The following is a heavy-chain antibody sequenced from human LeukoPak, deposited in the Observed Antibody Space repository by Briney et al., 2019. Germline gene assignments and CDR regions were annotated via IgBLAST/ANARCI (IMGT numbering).Heavy chain of an antibody. Sequence: GGSLRLSCAASGFTCSSYSMNWVRQAPGKGLERVSSISSSRSYIYYADSVKGRFTISRDNAKNSLYLQMNSLRAEDTAVYYCARGVHCGCDCYLPGYYYMDVWGKGPTVTVSS. CDR3: ARGVHCGCDCYLPGYYYMDV. CDR1: GFTCSSYS. CDR2: ISSSRSYI. V-gene: IGHV3-21*01. J-gene: IGHJ6*03. D-gene: IGHD2-21*02.